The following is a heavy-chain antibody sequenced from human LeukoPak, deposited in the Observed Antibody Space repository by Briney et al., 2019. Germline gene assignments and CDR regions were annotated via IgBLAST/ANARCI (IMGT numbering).Heavy chain of an antibody. CDR1: GGTFSSYA. CDR2: IIPIFGTA. V-gene: IGHV1-69*05. J-gene: IGHJ5*02. Sequence: ASVKVSCKASGGTFSSYAISWVRQAPGQGLEWMGRIIPIFGTANYAQKFQGRVTITTDESTSTAYMELSSLRSEDTAVYYCARALETPPPDNWFDPWGQGTLVTVSS. CDR3: ARALETPPPDNWFDP.